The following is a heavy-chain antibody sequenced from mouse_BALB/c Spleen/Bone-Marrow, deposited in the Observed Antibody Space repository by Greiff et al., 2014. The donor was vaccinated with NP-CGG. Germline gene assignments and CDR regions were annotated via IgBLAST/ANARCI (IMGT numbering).Heavy chain of an antibody. D-gene: IGHD1-1*01. CDR3: ARRGYYGTNYDFDF. CDR1: GYTFTTYW. J-gene: IGHJ2*01. V-gene: IGHV1-7*01. Sequence: QVQLQQPGAELAKPGASVKMSCKASGYTFTTYWMHWIKQRPGQGLEWIGYINPSTGYTEYNQKFKDKATLTADKSSSTAYMQLSSLTSEDSAVYYCARRGYYGTNYDFDFWGQGTTLTVSS. CDR2: INPSTGYT.